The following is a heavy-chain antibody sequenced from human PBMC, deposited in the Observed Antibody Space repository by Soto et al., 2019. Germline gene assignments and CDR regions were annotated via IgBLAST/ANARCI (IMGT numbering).Heavy chain of an antibody. J-gene: IGHJ4*02. V-gene: IGHV1-3*01. D-gene: IGHD6-19*01. CDR2: INAGNGNT. Sequence: ASVKVSCKASGYTFTSYAMHWVRQAPGQSLEWMGWINAGNGNTKYSQKFQGRVTITRDTSASTAYMELSSLRSEDTAVYYCARDGIAVAGRSPRPFDYWGQGTLVTVSS. CDR1: GYTFTSYA. CDR3: ARDGIAVAGRSPRPFDY.